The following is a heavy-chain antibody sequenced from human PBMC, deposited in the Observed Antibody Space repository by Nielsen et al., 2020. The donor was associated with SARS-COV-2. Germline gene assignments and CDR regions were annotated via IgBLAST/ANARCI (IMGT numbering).Heavy chain of an antibody. CDR2: INPNSGGT. Sequence: ASVKVSCKASGYTFTGYYMHWVRQAPGQGLEWMGRINPNSGGTNYAQKFQGRVTMTRDTSISTAYMELSRLRSDDTAVYYCARALTQDYYDSSGLDYWGQGTLVTVSS. D-gene: IGHD3-22*01. CDR1: GYTFTGYY. J-gene: IGHJ4*02. V-gene: IGHV1-2*06. CDR3: ARALTQDYYDSSGLDY.